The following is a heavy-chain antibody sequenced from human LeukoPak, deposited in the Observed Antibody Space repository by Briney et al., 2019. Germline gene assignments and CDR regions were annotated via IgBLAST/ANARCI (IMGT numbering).Heavy chain of an antibody. J-gene: IGHJ4*02. Sequence: RAGGSLRLSCAASGFTFGDYGMSWVRQAPGKGLEWVSGINWNGGSTGYADSVKGRFTISRDNAKNSLYLQMNSLRAEDTAFYYCARVVGYCSSGRCRFDYWGQGTLVTVSS. CDR2: INWNGGST. D-gene: IGHD2-15*01. CDR3: ARVVGYCSSGRCRFDY. CDR1: GFTFGDYG. V-gene: IGHV3-20*04.